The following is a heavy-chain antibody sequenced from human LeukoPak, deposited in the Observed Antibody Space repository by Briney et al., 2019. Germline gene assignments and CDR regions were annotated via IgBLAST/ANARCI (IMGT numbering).Heavy chain of an antibody. J-gene: IGHJ4*02. CDR3: ARMEGYYDSSGYWYYFDY. V-gene: IGHV1-18*01. CDR2: ISAYNGNT. D-gene: IGHD3-22*01. Sequence: ASVKVSCKASGYTFTSYGISWVRQAPGQGLEWMGRISAYNGNTNYAQKLQGRVTMTTDTSTSTAYMELRSLRSDDTAVYYCARMEGYYDSSGYWYYFDYWGQGTLVTVSS. CDR1: GYTFTSYG.